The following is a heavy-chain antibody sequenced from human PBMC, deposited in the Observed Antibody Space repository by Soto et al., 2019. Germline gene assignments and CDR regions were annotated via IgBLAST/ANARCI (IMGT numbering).Heavy chain of an antibody. Sequence: GGSLRLSCAASGFTFSSYSMNWVRQAPGKGLEWVSSISSSSSYIYYADSVKGRFTISRDNAKNSLYLQMNSLRAEDTAVYYXXRDLGYCSSTSCYTVDGMDVWGQGTTVTVSS. J-gene: IGHJ6*02. V-gene: IGHV3-21*01. CDR3: XRDLGYCSSTSCYTVDGMDV. CDR1: GFTFSSYS. D-gene: IGHD2-2*02. CDR2: ISSSSSYI.